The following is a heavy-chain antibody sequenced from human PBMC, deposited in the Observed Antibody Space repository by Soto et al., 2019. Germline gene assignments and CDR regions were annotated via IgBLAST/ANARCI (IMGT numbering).Heavy chain of an antibody. CDR2: ISSSGITI. CDR1: GFTFISYE. D-gene: IGHD2-21*01. J-gene: IGHJ6*02. Sequence: SLRLSCAASGFTFISYEMNWVRQAPGKGLEWVSYISSSGITIYYADAVKGRFTISRDNAKNSLYLQMNSLRAEDTAVYYCARGLVDANYYYYGMDVWGQGTTVTVYS. CDR3: ARGLVDANYYYYGMDV. V-gene: IGHV3-48*03.